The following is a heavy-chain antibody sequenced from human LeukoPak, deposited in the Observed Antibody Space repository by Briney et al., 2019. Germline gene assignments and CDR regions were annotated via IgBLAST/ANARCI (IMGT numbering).Heavy chain of an antibody. CDR1: GGSISSYY. J-gene: IGHJ4*02. D-gene: IGHD3-22*01. V-gene: IGHV4-59*01. CDR3: ARSDYYDSSGYDFDY. Sequence: SETLPLTCTVSGGSISSYYWSWIRQPPGKGLEWIGYIYYSGSTNYNPSLKSRVTISVDTSKNQFSLKLSSVTAADTAVYYCARSDYYDSSGYDFDYWGQGTLVTVSS. CDR2: IYYSGST.